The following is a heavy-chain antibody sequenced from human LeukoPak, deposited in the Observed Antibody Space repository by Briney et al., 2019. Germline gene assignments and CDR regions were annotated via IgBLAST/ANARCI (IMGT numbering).Heavy chain of an antibody. CDR1: GYTFTSYD. Sequence: GASVKVSCKASGYTFTSYDINWVRQATGQGLEWMGWMNPNSGNTGYAQKFQGRVTITRNTSISTAYMELSSLRSEDTAVYYCARAEVRGAAAPPDYWGQGTLVTVSS. CDR3: ARAEVRGAAAPPDY. CDR2: MNPNSGNT. J-gene: IGHJ4*02. V-gene: IGHV1-8*01. D-gene: IGHD6-13*01.